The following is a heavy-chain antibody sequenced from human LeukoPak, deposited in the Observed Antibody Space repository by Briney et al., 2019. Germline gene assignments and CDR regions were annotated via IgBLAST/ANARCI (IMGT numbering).Heavy chain of an antibody. CDR3: ARAVTTVYYFDY. D-gene: IGHD4-11*01. J-gene: IGHJ4*02. CDR2: IYHSGST. Sequence: SETLSLTCAVSGGSISSGGYSWSWIRQPPGKGLEWIGYIYHSGSTYYNPSLKSRVTISVDTSKNQFSLKLSSVTAADTAVYYCARAVTTVYYFDYWGQGTLVTVSS. V-gene: IGHV4-30-2*01. CDR1: GGSISSGGYS.